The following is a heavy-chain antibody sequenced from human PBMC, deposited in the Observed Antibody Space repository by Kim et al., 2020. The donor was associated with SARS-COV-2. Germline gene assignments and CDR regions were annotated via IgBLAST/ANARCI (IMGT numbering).Heavy chain of an antibody. V-gene: IGHV1-18*04. J-gene: IGHJ6*02. Sequence: ASVKVSCKASGYTFTSYGISWVRQAPGQGLEWMGWISAYNGNTNYAQKLQGRVTMTTDTSTSTAYMELRSLRSDDTAVYYCAREHGLLWFGELLYYYYGMDVWGQGTTVTVSS. CDR3: AREHGLLWFGELLYYYYGMDV. CDR1: GYTFTSYG. CDR2: ISAYNGNT. D-gene: IGHD3-10*01.